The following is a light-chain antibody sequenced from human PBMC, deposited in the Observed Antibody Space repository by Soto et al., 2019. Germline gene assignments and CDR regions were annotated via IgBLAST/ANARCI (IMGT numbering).Light chain of an antibody. CDR2: AAS. V-gene: IGKV1-9*01. J-gene: IGKJ2*01. Sequence: DIQLTQSPSFLSASVGDRVTITCRASQGINYFLAWYQQKPGKAPKLLISAASTLQSGVPSRFSGSGSGTEFTLTISSLQPEDFATYYCQQLNSYPYTFGQGTKLEIK. CDR3: QQLNSYPYT. CDR1: QGINYF.